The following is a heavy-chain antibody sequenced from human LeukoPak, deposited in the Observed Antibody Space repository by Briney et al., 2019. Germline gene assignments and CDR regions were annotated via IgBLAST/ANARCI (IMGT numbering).Heavy chain of an antibody. CDR1: GFTFSSYT. J-gene: IGHJ3*02. CDR2: IDGSGVTT. V-gene: IGHV3-23*01. D-gene: IGHD1-1*01. Sequence: GGSLRLSCAASGFTFSSYTMSWVRQAPEKGLQWVSAIDGSGVTTFYADSVRGRFTTSRDNFKKTLYLQMNSLRAEDTAVYYCVRRVAEESNMRYLEIWGQGTLVTVSS. CDR3: VRRVAEESNMRYLEI.